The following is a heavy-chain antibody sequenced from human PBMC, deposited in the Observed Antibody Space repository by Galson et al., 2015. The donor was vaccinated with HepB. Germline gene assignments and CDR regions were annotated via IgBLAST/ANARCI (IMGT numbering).Heavy chain of an antibody. CDR1: GFTFDDYA. J-gene: IGHJ5*02. CDR2: ISWNSGSI. D-gene: IGHD3-22*01. V-gene: IGHV3-9*01. CDR3: AKGSDYDSSGYGGRNWFDP. Sequence: SLRLSCAASGFTFDDYAMHWVRQAPGKGLEWVSGISWNSGSIGYADSVKGRFTISRDNAKNSLYLQMNSLRAEDTALYYCAKGSDYDSSGYGGRNWFDPWGQGTLVTVSS.